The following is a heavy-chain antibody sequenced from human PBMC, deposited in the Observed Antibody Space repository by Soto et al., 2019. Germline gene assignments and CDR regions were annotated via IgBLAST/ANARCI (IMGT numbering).Heavy chain of an antibody. V-gene: IGHV3-33*01. D-gene: IGHD3-16*02. CDR1: GFTFSSYG. J-gene: IGHJ4*02. CDR2: IWYDGSNK. CDR3: ARDGEITFGGVIVIPPSY. Sequence: QVQLVESGGGVVQPGRSLRLSCAASGFTFSSYGMHWVRQAPGKGLEWVAVIWYDGSNKYYADSVKGRFTISRDNSKNPLYLQMNSLRAEDTAVYYCARDGEITFGGVIVIPPSYWGQGTLVTVSS.